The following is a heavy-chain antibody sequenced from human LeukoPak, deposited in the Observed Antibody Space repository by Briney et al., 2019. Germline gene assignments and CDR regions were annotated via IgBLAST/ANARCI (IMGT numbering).Heavy chain of an antibody. J-gene: IGHJ4*02. CDR3: ARNHHDSSGYSDSHFFDY. D-gene: IGHD3-22*01. CDR1: GGXISSGDFY. V-gene: IGHV4-30-4*01. Sequence: SETLSLTCTVSGGXISSGDFYWSWIRQPPGKGLEWIGYIYYSGSTYYNPSLKSRVTISVDTSKNQFSLKLSSVTAADTAVYYCARNHHDSSGYSDSHFFDYWGQGTLVTVSS. CDR2: IYYSGST.